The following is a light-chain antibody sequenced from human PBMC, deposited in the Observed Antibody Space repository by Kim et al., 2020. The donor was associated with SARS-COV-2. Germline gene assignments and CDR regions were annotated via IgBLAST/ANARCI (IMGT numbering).Light chain of an antibody. CDR3: QAWDSTTVI. CDR2: EDT. J-gene: IGLJ2*01. Sequence: SYELTQPPSVSVSPGQTASISCSGDKLGDKYACWYQQRPGQSPLLVIYEDTRRPSGIPARFSASTSGNTATLTISGTQAMDEADYYCQAWDSTTVIFGGGTQLTVL. CDR1: KLGDKY. V-gene: IGLV3-1*01.